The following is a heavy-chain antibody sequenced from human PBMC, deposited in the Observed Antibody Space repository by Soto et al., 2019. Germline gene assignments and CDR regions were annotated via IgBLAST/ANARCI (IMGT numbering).Heavy chain of an antibody. V-gene: IGHV3-23*01. Sequence: GGSVRLSCAASGFTFSSYAMSWVRQAPGKGLEWVSAISGSGGSTYYADSVKGRFTISRDNSKNTLYLQMNSLRAEDTAVYYCAKDAHFEGYYGMDVWGQGTTVTVSS. CDR3: AKDAHFEGYYGMDV. CDR1: GFTFSSYA. CDR2: ISGSGGST. J-gene: IGHJ6*02. D-gene: IGHD3-9*01.